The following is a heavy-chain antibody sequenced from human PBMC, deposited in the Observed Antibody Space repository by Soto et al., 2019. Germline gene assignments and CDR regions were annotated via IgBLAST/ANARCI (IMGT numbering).Heavy chain of an antibody. V-gene: IGHV3-53*01. CDR1: GLSVTANY. D-gene: IGHD3-10*01. J-gene: IGHJ3*02. Sequence: EVQLVESGGGLIQPGGSLRLICAASGLSVTANYMTWVRQAPGKGLEWLSIIYRGGGTYYADSLKGRAIISRDGSRNMVFLPMNSLTAEDACVYYCSRRADSETLYIWGRGTVVNVSS. CDR2: IYRGGGT. CDR3: SRRADSETLYI.